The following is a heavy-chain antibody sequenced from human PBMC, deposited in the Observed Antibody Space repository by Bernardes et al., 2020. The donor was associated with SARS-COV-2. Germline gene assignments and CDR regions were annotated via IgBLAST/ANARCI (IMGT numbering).Heavy chain of an antibody. J-gene: IGHJ4*02. CDR1: GFTFRSYG. D-gene: IGHD1-26*01. V-gene: IGHV3-30*18. CDR2: ISDDRSSI. CDR3: AKTYYTSGRQYYFDY. Sequence: GGSLRLYCVASGFTFRSYGMHWVRQAPGKGLEWVAVISDDRSSIYYAVSVKGRFTISRDNSKNTMYLQMNSLRPEDTAVYYCAKTYYTSGRQYYFDYWGQGTLVTVSS.